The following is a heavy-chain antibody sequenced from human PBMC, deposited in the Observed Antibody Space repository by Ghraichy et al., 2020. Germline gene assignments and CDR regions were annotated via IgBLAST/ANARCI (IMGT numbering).Heavy chain of an antibody. CDR1: GGSISSGGYY. J-gene: IGHJ4*02. V-gene: IGHV4-31*03. CDR3: ARGLSGSYPTSIDY. Sequence: SETLSLTCTVSGGSISSGGYYWSWIRQHPGKGLEWIGYIYYSGSTYYNPSLKSRVTISVDTSKNQFSLKLSSVTAADTAVYYCARGLSGSYPTSIDYWGQGTLVTVSS. D-gene: IGHD1-26*01. CDR2: IYYSGST.